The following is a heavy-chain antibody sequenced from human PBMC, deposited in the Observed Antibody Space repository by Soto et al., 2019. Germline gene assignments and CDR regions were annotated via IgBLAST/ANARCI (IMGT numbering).Heavy chain of an antibody. CDR2: INWNGRST. D-gene: IGHD2-2*02. CDR1: GFTFDDYA. Sequence: EVQLVESGGGVVRPGGSLRLSCAASGFTFDDYAMSWVRQAPGKGLEWVAGINWNGRSTTYADSLKGRFTISRDNAKNSLLLQINSLRAEDTALYFCARCSSTSCYIMASFDYWDQGTLVTVSS. J-gene: IGHJ4*02. V-gene: IGHV3-20*04. CDR3: ARCSSTSCYIMASFDY.